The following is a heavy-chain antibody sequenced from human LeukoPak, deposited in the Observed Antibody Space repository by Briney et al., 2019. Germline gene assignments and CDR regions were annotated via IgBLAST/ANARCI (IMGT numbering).Heavy chain of an antibody. V-gene: IGHV4-34*01. CDR1: GGSFSGYY. Sequence: SETLSLTCGVYGGSFSGYYWSWIRQPPGKGLEWIGEINHSGSTNYNPSLKSRVTISVDTSKNQFSLKLTSVTAADTAVYYCARKIRIDFYDSSGYLYYYYYMDVWGKGTAVTVSS. D-gene: IGHD3-22*01. CDR2: INHSGST. J-gene: IGHJ6*03. CDR3: ARKIRIDFYDSSGYLYYYYYMDV.